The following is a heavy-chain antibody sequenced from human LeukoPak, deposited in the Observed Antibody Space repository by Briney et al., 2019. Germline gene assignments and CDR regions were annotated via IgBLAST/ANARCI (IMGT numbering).Heavy chain of an antibody. CDR1: GLTFSSFA. Sequence: GGSLRLSCAASGLTFSSFAMRWVRQAPGKGLEWVSSVSGSGGATYYADSVKGRFTISRDNSKNTLFLQMSSLRVEDTVIYYCAKEGTYYDSSGYYTHWGQGTLVAVSS. J-gene: IGHJ4*02. CDR3: AKEGTYYDSSGYYTH. V-gene: IGHV3-23*01. CDR2: VSGSGGAT. D-gene: IGHD3-22*01.